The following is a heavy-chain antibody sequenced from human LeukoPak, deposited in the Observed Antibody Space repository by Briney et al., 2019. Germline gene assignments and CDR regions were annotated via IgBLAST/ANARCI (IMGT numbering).Heavy chain of an antibody. D-gene: IGHD6-19*01. J-gene: IGHJ5*02. CDR2: IYHSAST. Sequence: SETLSLTCAVSGVSISRGGYSWSWIRQPPGKGLEWIGYIYHSASTNYNPSLNSRLTISVDTSNNQFSLRLSPVTAADTAVYYCARGRYSSGWFKEKTWFDPWGQGALVTVSS. CDR3: ARGRYSSGWFKEKTWFDP. V-gene: IGHV4-30-4*07. CDR1: GVSISRGGYS.